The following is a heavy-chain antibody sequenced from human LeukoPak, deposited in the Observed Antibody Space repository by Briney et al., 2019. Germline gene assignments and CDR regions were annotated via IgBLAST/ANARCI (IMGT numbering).Heavy chain of an antibody. CDR1: GGSISSYY. CDR3: ARDSDPRGRFDY. D-gene: IGHD3-10*01. CDR2: IYYSGST. J-gene: IGHJ4*02. V-gene: IGHV4-59*01. Sequence: SETLSLTCTVSGGSISSYYWSWIRQPPGKGLEWIGYIYYSGSTNYNSSLKSRVTISVDTSKNQFSLKLSSVTAADTAVYYCARDSDPRGRFDYWGQGTLVTVSS.